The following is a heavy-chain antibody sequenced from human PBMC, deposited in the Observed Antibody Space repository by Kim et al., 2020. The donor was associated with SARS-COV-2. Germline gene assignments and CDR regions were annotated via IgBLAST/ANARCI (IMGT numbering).Heavy chain of an antibody. Sequence: ASVKVSCKASGYTFTSYDINWVRQATGQGLEWMGWMNPNSGNTGYAQKFQGRVTMTRNTSISTAYMELSSLRSEDTAVYYCAMRTQRDPDDSSGYYYYYYGMDVWGQGTTVTVSS. CDR1: GYTFTSYD. D-gene: IGHD3-22*01. V-gene: IGHV1-8*01. CDR3: AMRTQRDPDDSSGYYYYYYGMDV. J-gene: IGHJ6*02. CDR2: MNPNSGNT.